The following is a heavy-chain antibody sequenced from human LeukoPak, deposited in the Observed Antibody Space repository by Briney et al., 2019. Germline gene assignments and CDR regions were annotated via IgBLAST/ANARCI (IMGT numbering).Heavy chain of an antibody. D-gene: IGHD1-14*01. CDR3: AKETARPAGVFEY. CDR2: ISDSGGKT. J-gene: IGHJ4*02. CDR1: GFTFATYA. V-gene: IGHV3-23*01. Sequence: GGSLRLSCAASGFTFATYAMSWVRQAPGKGLEWVSAISDSGGKTYYADSVTGRFTISRDNSKNTLYPQMNSLRAEDTAVYYCAKETARPAGVFEYWGQGTRVTVSS.